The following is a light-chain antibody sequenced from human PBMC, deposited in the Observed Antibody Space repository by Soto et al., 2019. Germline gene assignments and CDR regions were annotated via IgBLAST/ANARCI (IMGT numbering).Light chain of an antibody. CDR1: QSVSTF. Sequence: DIQMTQSPSSLSASIGDRVIITCRTSQSVSTFLNWYRHKPGEDPKLLIYTASTLHGGVPLRFSGSGSGKEFTLTIRSLHLEDFATYYCQGSYSSPFTIGPGTRVDVK. V-gene: IGKV1-39*01. J-gene: IGKJ3*01. CDR2: TAS. CDR3: QGSYSSPFT.